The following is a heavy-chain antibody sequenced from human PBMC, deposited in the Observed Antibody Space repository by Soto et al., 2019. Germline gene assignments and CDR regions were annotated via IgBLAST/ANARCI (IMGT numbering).Heavy chain of an antibody. D-gene: IGHD6-19*01. CDR3: ARDQTHSSGWYGLDY. V-gene: IGHV4-4*02. Sequence: PSETLSLTCAVSGGSISSSNWWSWVRQPPGKGLEWIGEIYHSGSTNYNPSLKSRVTISVDKSKNQFSLKLSSVTAADTAVYYCARDQTHSSGWYGLDYWGQGTLVTVSS. CDR1: GGSISSSNW. CDR2: IYHSGST. J-gene: IGHJ4*02.